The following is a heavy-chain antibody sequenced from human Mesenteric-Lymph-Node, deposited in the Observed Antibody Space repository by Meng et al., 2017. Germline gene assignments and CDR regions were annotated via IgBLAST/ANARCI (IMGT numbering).Heavy chain of an antibody. J-gene: IGHJ4*02. Sequence: GGSLRLSCAASGFTFSSYAMSWVRQAPGKGLEWVPAISGSGGSTYYADSVKGRFTISRDNAKNTLYLQLNTLTAEDTAVYYCASAPMATPSYLTNWGQGTLVTVSS. CDR2: ISGSGGST. CDR3: ASAPMATPSYLTN. V-gene: IGHV3-23*01. D-gene: IGHD5-24*01. CDR1: GFTFSSYA.